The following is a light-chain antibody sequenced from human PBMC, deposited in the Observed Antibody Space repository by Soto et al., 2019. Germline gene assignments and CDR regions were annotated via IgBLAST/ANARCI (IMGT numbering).Light chain of an antibody. J-gene: IGLJ2*01. CDR2: EVS. CDR1: SSDVGGYNY. Sequence: QSALTQPPSASGSPGQSVTISCTGTSSDVGGYNYVSWYQQHPGKAPKLMIYEVSKRPSGVPDRFSGSNYGNTASLTVSGLQAEVEADYYCSSYAGSNNFVVFGGGTKLTVL. V-gene: IGLV2-8*01. CDR3: SSYAGSNNFVV.